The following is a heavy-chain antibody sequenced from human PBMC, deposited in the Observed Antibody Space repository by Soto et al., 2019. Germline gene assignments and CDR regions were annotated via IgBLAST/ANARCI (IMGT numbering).Heavy chain of an antibody. D-gene: IGHD3-22*01. CDR1: GYSFTSYW. Sequence: ESLKISCKGSGYSFTSYWIGWVRQMPGKGLEWMGIIYPGDSDTRYSPSFQGQVTISADKSISTAYLQWSSLKASDTAMYYCARIRYYYDSSGYPCSFDYWGQGTLVTVSS. V-gene: IGHV5-51*01. CDR2: IYPGDSDT. J-gene: IGHJ4*02. CDR3: ARIRYYYDSSGYPCSFDY.